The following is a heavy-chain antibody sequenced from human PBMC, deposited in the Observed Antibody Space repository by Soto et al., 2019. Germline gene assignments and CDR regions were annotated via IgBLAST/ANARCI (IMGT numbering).Heavy chain of an antibody. Sequence: ASVKVSCKASGYIFISYGINWVRQAPGQGLEWMGWISAYNGSTNYAQKLQGRVTMTTDTSTSTAYMELRSLRSDDTAVYYCARGVPAAIGFYYYYMDVWGQGTTVTVSS. CDR2: ISAYNGST. J-gene: IGHJ6*03. D-gene: IGHD2-2*01. CDR3: ARGVPAAIGFYYYYMDV. V-gene: IGHV1-18*01. CDR1: GYIFISYG.